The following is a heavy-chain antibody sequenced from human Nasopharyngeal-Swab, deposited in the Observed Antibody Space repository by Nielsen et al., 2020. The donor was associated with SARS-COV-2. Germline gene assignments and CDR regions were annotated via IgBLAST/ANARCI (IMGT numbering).Heavy chain of an antibody. V-gene: IGHV3-49*03. J-gene: IGHJ4*02. CDR3: TRDFYGDGPGGSLGPFDY. D-gene: IGHD4-17*01. CDR2: IRSKAYGGTT. CDR1: GFTFADYS. Sequence: SLKISCTASGFTFADYSMSWFRQAPGKGLEWVGIIRSKAYGGTTEYAASVKGRFTISRDDSKRIAYLQMNSLKTEDTAVYHCTRDFYGDGPGGSLGPFDYWGQGTLVTVSS.